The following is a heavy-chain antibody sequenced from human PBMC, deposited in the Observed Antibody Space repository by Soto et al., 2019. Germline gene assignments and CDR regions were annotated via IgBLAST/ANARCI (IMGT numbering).Heavy chain of an antibody. J-gene: IGHJ6*02. D-gene: IGHD5-18*01. Sequence: GGSLRLSCAASGFTFSSYGMHWVRQAPGKGLEWVAVISYDGSNKYYADSVKGRFTISRDNSKNTLYLQMNSLRAEDTAVYYCAKGYTAMGKGVDVWGQGTTVTVSS. V-gene: IGHV3-30*18. CDR1: GFTFSSYG. CDR3: AKGYTAMGKGVDV. CDR2: ISYDGSNK.